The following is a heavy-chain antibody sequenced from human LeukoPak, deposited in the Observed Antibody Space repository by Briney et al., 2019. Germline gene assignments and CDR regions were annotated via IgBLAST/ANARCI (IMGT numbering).Heavy chain of an antibody. CDR2: ISAYNGNT. CDR1: GYTFTSYG. J-gene: IGHJ6*02. CDR3: ARIAVADNSYYYYYYGMDV. D-gene: IGHD6-19*01. V-gene: IGHV1-18*01. Sequence: GASVKVSCKASGYTFTSYGISWVRQAPGQGLEWMGWISAYNGNTNYAQKLQGRVTMTTDTSTSTAYMGLRSLRSDDTAVYYCARIAVADNSYYYYYYGMDVWGQGTTVTVSS.